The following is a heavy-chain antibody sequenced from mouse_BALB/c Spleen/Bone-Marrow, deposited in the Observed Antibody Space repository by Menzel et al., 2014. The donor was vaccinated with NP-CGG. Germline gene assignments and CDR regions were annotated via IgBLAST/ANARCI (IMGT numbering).Heavy chain of an antibody. CDR1: GFTFSVYY. CDR3: ARHNYDETWFAY. Sequence: EVMLVESGGGLVQPGGSLKLSCATSGFTFSVYYMYWVRRTPEKRLEWVAYISNGGGSTYYPDTVKGRFTISRDNAKNTLYLQMSRLKSEDTAMYYCARHNYDETWFAYWGQGTLVTVSA. J-gene: IGHJ3*01. D-gene: IGHD2-4*01. CDR2: ISNGGGST. V-gene: IGHV5-12*02.